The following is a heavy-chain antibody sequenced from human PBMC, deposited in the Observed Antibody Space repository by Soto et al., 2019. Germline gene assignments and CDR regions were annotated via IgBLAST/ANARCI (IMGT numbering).Heavy chain of an antibody. CDR2: INGHSGVT. D-gene: IGHD3-22*01. Sequence: QVQLVQSGPEVTKPGASVKVSCKASGFIFTGSYIHWVRQAPGQRLEWMGGINGHSGVTRYSQTFQGRVSLTRDTPTTTAYLEQSSLSSYDTALYYYLRDESYYDSRRFVTWGQGILVTVSP. J-gene: IGHJ5*02. CDR1: GFIFTGSY. V-gene: IGHV1-2*02. CDR3: LRDESYYDSRRFVT.